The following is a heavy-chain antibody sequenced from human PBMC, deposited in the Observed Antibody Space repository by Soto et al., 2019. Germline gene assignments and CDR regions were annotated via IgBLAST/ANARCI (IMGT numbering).Heavy chain of an antibody. V-gene: IGHV3-33*01. D-gene: IGHD6-13*01. Sequence: QVQLVESGGGVVQPGRSLRLSCAASGFTFSSYGMHWVRQAPGTGLEWVAVLWYDGSNKYYADSVKGRFTISRDNSKNALYLQMNSLRAEDTAVYYCARGYGWFDPWGQGTLVTVSS. CDR3: ARGYGWFDP. CDR1: GFTFSSYG. CDR2: LWYDGSNK. J-gene: IGHJ5*02.